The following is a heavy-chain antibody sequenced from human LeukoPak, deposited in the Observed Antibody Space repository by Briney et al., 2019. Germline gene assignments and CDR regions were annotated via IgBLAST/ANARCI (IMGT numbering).Heavy chain of an antibody. CDR2: ISYDGSNK. D-gene: IGHD3-10*01. J-gene: IGHJ1*01. CDR1: GFTFSSYA. Sequence: PGGSLRLSCAASGFTFSSYAMPWIRQAPGKGLEWVAVISYDGSNKYYADSVKGRFTISRDNSKNTLYLQMNSLRAEDTAVYYCARDRFWNGWFGELPAYFQHWGQGTLVTVSS. V-gene: IGHV3-30*01. CDR3: ARDRFWNGWFGELPAYFQH.